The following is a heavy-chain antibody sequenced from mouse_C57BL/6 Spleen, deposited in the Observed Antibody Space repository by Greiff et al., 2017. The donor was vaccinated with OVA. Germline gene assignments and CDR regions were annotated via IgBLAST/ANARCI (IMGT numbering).Heavy chain of an antibody. Sequence: EVQLQQSGAELVRPGASVKLSCTASGFNIKDDYMHWVKQRPEQGLEWIGWIDPENGDTEYASKFQGKATITADTSSNTAYLQLSSLTSEDTAVYYCTLWDRDYWGQGTTLTVSS. D-gene: IGHD1-1*02. CDR2: IDPENGDT. J-gene: IGHJ2*01. CDR3: TLWDRDY. CDR1: GFNIKDDY. V-gene: IGHV14-4*01.